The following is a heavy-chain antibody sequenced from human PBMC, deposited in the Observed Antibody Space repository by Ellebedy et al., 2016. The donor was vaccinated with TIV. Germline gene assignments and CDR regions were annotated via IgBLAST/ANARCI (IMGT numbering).Heavy chain of an antibody. CDR3: ARDPVGVGPAFDV. CDR2: ITESGGNT. Sequence: GESLKIPCSASGLTFSSHAMSWVRQAPGKGLELVSSITESGGNTYYADSVKGRFTISRDNSKDTLYLQMNSLRAEDTAIYYCARDPVGVGPAFDVWGQGTMVTVSS. V-gene: IGHV3-23*01. J-gene: IGHJ3*01. D-gene: IGHD4-23*01. CDR1: GLTFSSHA.